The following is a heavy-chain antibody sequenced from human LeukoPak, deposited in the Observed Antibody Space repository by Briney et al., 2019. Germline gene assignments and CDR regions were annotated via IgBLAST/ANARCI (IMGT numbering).Heavy chain of an antibody. D-gene: IGHD4-17*01. V-gene: IGHV4-34*01. Sequence: SETLSLTCAVYGGSFSGYYWSWIRQPPGKGLEWIGELNHSGSTNYNPSLKSRVTISVDTSKNQFSLKLSSVTAADTAVYYCARAVYGDYEVWGQGTLVTVSS. CDR1: GGSFSGYY. CDR2: LNHSGST. CDR3: ARAVYGDYEV. J-gene: IGHJ4*02.